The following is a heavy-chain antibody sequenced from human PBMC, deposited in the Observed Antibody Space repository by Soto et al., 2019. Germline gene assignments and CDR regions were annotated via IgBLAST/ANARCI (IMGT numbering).Heavy chain of an antibody. CDR2: MNPNSGNT. Sequence: QVQRVQSGAEVKKPGASVKVSCKASGYTFTSYDINWVRQATGQGLEWMGWMNPNSGNTGYAQKFQGRITMTRNTSITTAYMELSSLRSEDTAVYYCARGPYYYYYMDVWGKGTTVTVSS. CDR3: ARGPYYYYYMDV. J-gene: IGHJ6*03. V-gene: IGHV1-8*01. CDR1: GYTFTSYD.